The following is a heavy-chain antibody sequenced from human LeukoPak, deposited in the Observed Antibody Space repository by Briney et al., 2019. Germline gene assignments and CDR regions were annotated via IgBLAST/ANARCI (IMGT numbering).Heavy chain of an antibody. CDR2: IYPGDSDT. CDR1: GYRFTNYW. V-gene: IGHV5-51*01. Sequence: GESLKISCKGSGYRFTNYWIGWVRQMPGKGLEWMGIIYPGDSDTRYSPSLQGQVTVSADKSISTAYLQWSSLKASDTAMYYCAGGGIRDGYNFFDYWGQGTLVTVSS. D-gene: IGHD5-24*01. CDR3: AGGGIRDGYNFFDY. J-gene: IGHJ4*02.